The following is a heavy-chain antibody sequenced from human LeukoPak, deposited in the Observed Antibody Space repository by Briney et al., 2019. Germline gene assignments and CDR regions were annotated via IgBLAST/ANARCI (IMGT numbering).Heavy chain of an antibody. Sequence: GRSLRLSCTASGFTFGDYAMSWVRQAPGKGLEWVGFIRSKAYGGTTEYAASVKGRFTISRDDSKSIAYLQMNSLKTEDTAVYYCTRARIQLWSDAFDIWGQGIMVTVSS. D-gene: IGHD5-18*01. V-gene: IGHV3-49*04. CDR2: IRSKAYGGTT. CDR1: GFTFGDYA. CDR3: TRARIQLWSDAFDI. J-gene: IGHJ3*02.